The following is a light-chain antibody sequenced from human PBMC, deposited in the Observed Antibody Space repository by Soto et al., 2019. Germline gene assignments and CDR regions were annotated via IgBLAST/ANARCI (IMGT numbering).Light chain of an antibody. CDR3: QQYKNWPPLT. J-gene: IGKJ4*02. Sequence: EIVMTQSPATLSVSPGETATLSCRASQSVSYNLAWYQQKPGQVPRLLIYGAFTRATGIPARFSGSGSGTEFTLTISSLQSEDFALYYCQQYKNWPPLTFGGGTKVEIK. CDR1: QSVSYN. CDR2: GAF. V-gene: IGKV3-15*01.